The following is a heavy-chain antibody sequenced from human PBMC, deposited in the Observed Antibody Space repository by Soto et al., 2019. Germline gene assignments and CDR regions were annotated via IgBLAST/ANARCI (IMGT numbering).Heavy chain of an antibody. Sequence: GASVKVSCQASGYTFTNHGISWVRQAPGQGLEWMGWVSGYNDKTKSAQKFQGRVTMTTDTSTSTAYMELRSLRSDDTAVYYCARDFYPVAYFFDYWGQGTLVTVSS. CDR1: GYTFTNHG. CDR3: ARDFYPVAYFFDY. J-gene: IGHJ4*02. D-gene: IGHD2-21*01. CDR2: VSGYNDKT. V-gene: IGHV1-18*04.